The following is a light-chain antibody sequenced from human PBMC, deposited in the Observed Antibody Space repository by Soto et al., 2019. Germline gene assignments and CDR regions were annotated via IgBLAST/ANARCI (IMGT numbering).Light chain of an antibody. J-gene: IGKJ1*01. Sequence: EVVLTQSPGTLSLFPGERATLSCRASQSVTNSYLAWYQQKPGQAPRPLIYGISNRDTGIPDRFSGSGSGTDFTLTISRLEPEDFAVYYCHQYGSSWTFGQGTKVEIK. CDR3: HQYGSSWT. V-gene: IGKV3-20*01. CDR1: QSVTNSY. CDR2: GIS.